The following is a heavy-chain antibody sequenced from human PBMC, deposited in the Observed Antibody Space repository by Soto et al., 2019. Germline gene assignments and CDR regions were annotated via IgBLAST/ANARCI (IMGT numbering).Heavy chain of an antibody. J-gene: IGHJ6*02. V-gene: IGHV1-18*04. CDR3: ARDEGAAMVSSYYHYAMDV. CDR1: GYTFTNYA. D-gene: IGHD5-18*01. CDR2: ISPYNGDT. Sequence: QVQLVQSGAEVKKPGASVKVSCRASGYTFTNYAISWVRQAPGQGLEWMGWISPYNGDTNYAQDLQGRVTMTTDTSTSTADMELRSLGSDDTAVYYCARDEGAAMVSSYYHYAMDVWGQGTTVTVSS.